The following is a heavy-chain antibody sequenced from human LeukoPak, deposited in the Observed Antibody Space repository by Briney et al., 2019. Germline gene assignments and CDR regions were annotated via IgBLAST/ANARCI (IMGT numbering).Heavy chain of an antibody. CDR1: GGSISSGDYY. V-gene: IGHV4-30-4*02. Sequence: SETLSLTCTVSGGSISSGDYYWSWIRQPPGKGLEWIGYIYYSGSTYYNPSLKSRVTISVDTSKNQFSLKLSSVTAADTAVYYCARRAVTTSYGMDVWGQGTTVTVSS. J-gene: IGHJ6*02. CDR3: ARRAVTTSYGMDV. CDR2: IYYSGST. D-gene: IGHD4-17*01.